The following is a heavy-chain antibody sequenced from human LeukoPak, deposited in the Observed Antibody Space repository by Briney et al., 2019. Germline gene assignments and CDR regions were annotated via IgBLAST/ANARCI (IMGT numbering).Heavy chain of an antibody. D-gene: IGHD2-15*01. CDR2: IWYDGGNK. V-gene: IGHV3-33*01. CDR3: ARDEDSGGHTLDY. Sequence: PGRSLRLSCAASGFTFSSYGMHWVRQAPGKGLEWVALIWYDGGNKYYADSVKGRFTISRDNSKNTLYLQVNSLRAEDTAVYYCARDEDSGGHTLDYWGQGTLVTVSS. CDR1: GFTFSSYG. J-gene: IGHJ4*02.